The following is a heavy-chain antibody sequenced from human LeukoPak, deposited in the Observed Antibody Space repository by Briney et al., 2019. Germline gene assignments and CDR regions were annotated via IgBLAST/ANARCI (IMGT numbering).Heavy chain of an antibody. V-gene: IGHV3-53*01. Sequence: GGSLRLSCAASGFTVSSNYRSWVRQAPGKGLEWVSVIYSGGSTYYADSVKGRFTISRDNSKNTLYLQMNSLRAEDTAVYYCAIGQYYDSSGYYWVGAFDIWGQGTMVTVSS. J-gene: IGHJ3*02. CDR2: IYSGGST. CDR3: AIGQYYDSSGYYWVGAFDI. CDR1: GFTVSSNY. D-gene: IGHD3-22*01.